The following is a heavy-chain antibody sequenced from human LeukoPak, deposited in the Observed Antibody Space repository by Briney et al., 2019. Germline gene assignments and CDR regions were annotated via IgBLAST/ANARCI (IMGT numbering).Heavy chain of an antibody. CDR1: GGSISSYY. Sequence: PSETLSLTCTVSGGSISSYYWSWIRQPAGKGLEWIGRIYTSGSTNYNPSLKSRVTISVDKAKNQFSLKLSSVTPADTAAYYCAGSQISVVVTAVYDYWGQGTLVTVSS. J-gene: IGHJ4*02. V-gene: IGHV4-4*07. D-gene: IGHD2-21*02. CDR3: AGSQISVVVTAVYDY. CDR2: IYTSGST.